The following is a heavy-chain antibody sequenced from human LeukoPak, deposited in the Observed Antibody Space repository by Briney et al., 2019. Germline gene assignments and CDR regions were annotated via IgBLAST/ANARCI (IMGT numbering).Heavy chain of an antibody. CDR2: IYSGGST. CDR3: ARAPRDGYNSDYFDY. J-gene: IGHJ4*02. CDR1: GFTFSSYG. V-gene: IGHV3-NL1*01. D-gene: IGHD5-24*01. Sequence: PGGSLRLSCAASGFTFSSYGMHWVRQAPGKGLEWVSVIYSGGSTYYADSVKGRFTISRDNSKNTLYRQMNSLRAEDTAVYYCARAPRDGYNSDYFDYWGQGTLVTVSS.